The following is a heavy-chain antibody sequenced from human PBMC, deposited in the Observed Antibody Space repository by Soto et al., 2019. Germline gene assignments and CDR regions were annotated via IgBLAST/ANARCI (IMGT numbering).Heavy chain of an antibody. Sequence: SETLSLTCTDSGGSISRYYWSWFRQPPGNGLEWIGYIYYSGSTNYNPSLKSRVTISVDTSKNQFSLKLSSVTAADTAVYYCASSPVKYYFDYWGQGTLVTVSS. V-gene: IGHV4-59*08. CDR2: IYYSGST. CDR1: GGSISRYY. CDR3: ASSPVKYYFDY. J-gene: IGHJ4*02.